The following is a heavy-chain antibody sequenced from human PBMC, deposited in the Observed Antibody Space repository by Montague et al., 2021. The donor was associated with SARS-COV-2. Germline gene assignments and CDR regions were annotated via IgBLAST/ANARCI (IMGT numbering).Heavy chain of an antibody. CDR3: ASVIYSSESYYNRHYYGLNI. CDR1: GGSLSGYY. D-gene: IGHD3-10*01. V-gene: IGHV4-34*01. CDR2: INQSENT. J-gene: IGHJ6*02. Sequence: SETLSLTCAVYGGSLSGYYWTWIRQPPEKGLEWIGEINQSENTKYNPSLKSPVTISIDTSKNQFSLKMTSVTAADTATYYCASVIYSSESYYNRHYYGLNIWGPGTPVTVSS.